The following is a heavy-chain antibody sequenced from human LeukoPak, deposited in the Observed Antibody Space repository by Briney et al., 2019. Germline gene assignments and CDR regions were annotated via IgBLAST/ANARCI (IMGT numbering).Heavy chain of an antibody. CDR1: GFTFSSYA. V-gene: IGHV3-23*01. Sequence: PGGSLRLSCAASGFTFSSYAMSWVRQAPGKGLEWVSAISGSGGSTYYADSVKGRFTISRDNSKNTLYLQMNSLRAEDTAVHYCAKAGRMTTVTYYFDYWGQGTLVTVSS. D-gene: IGHD4-17*01. CDR3: AKAGRMTTVTYYFDY. J-gene: IGHJ4*02. CDR2: ISGSGGST.